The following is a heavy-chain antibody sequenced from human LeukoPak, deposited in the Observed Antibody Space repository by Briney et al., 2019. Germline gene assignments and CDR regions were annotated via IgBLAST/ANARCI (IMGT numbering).Heavy chain of an antibody. V-gene: IGHV1-18*01. J-gene: IGHJ4*01. CDR2: ISAYNGNT. CDR1: GGTFSSYA. Sequence: VASVKVSCKASGGTFSSYAISWVRQAPGQGLEWMGGISAYNGNTNYAQKLQGRVTMTTDTSTSTAYMELRSLRSDDTAVYYCARDTGFPFFDFWGHGALVTVSS. CDR3: ARDTGFPFFDF.